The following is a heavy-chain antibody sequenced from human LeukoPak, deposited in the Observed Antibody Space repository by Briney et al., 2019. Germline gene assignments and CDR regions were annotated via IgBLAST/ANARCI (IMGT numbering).Heavy chain of an antibody. J-gene: IGHJ3*02. D-gene: IGHD3-22*01. CDR1: GGSVSSGSYY. Sequence: SETLSLTCTVSGGSVSSGSYYWSWIRQLPGKGLEWIGYIYYSGSTNYNPSLKSRVTISVDTSKNQFSLKLSSVTAADTAVYYCARGRYYYDSSGYYSPINAFDIWGQGTMVTVSS. CDR2: IYYSGST. CDR3: ARGRYYYDSSGYYSPINAFDI. V-gene: IGHV4-61*01.